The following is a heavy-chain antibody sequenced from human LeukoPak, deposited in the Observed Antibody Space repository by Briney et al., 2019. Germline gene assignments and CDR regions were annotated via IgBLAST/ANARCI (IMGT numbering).Heavy chain of an antibody. CDR3: ARENFHDFSGLDY. J-gene: IGHJ4*02. CDR2: IYYSGRT. Sequence: SSETLSLTCTVSGGSVSSGSYYWSWIRQHPGKGLEWIGHIYYSGRTDNNPSLKSRVVISVDTSKNQFSLNLSSVTAADTAVYYCARENFHDFSGLDYWGQGTLVTVSS. V-gene: IGHV4-31*03. CDR1: GGSVSSGSYY. D-gene: IGHD3/OR15-3a*01.